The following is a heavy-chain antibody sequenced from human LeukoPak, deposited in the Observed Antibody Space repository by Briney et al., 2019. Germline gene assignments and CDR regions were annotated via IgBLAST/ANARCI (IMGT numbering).Heavy chain of an antibody. D-gene: IGHD7-27*01. Sequence: GGSLRLSCAASGFTFSSYWMSWVRQAPGKGLEWVANIKQDGSEKYYVDSVKGRFTISRDNAKNSLYVQMNSLRAEDTAVYYCASHFNGGLFHSYYMDVWGKGTTVTVSS. V-gene: IGHV3-7*01. CDR1: GFTFSSYW. J-gene: IGHJ6*03. CDR3: ASHFNGGLFHSYYMDV. CDR2: IKQDGSEK.